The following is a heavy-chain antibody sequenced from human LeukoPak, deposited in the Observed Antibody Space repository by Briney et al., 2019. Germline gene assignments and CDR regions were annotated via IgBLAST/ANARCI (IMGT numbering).Heavy chain of an antibody. CDR1: GFTFSSYA. J-gene: IGHJ3*02. V-gene: IGHV3-23*01. D-gene: IGHD3-22*01. CDR2: ISGSGGST. CDR3: AKDCKTYYYDSSGYPPDAFDI. Sequence: GGSLRLSCAASGFTFSSYAMSWVRQAPGKGLEWVSAISGSGGSTYYADSVKGRSTISRDNSKNTLYLQMNSLRAEDTAVYYCAKDCKTYYYDSSGYPPDAFDIWGQGTMVTVSS.